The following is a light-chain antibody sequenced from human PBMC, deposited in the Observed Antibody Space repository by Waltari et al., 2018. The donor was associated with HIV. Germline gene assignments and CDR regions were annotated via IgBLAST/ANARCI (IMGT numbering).Light chain of an antibody. CDR2: VTGDGSY. V-gene: IGLV4-69*01. CDR3: QTWGPGTVV. J-gene: IGLJ2*01. CDR1: SGQSRYA. Sequence: QLVLTQSPSASASLGASVTLTCTLTSGQSRYAVAWHQQQPEKGPRFLMKVTGDGSYVKGAGMPDRFSGSSSGTGRYLLIARLQTEDEADYYCQTWGPGTVVFGGGTKLTVL.